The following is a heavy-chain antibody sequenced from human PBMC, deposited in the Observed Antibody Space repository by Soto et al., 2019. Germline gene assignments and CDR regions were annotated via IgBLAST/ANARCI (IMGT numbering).Heavy chain of an antibody. V-gene: IGHV1-2*02. D-gene: IGHD6-19*01. CDR2: INPNSGGT. CDR1: GYTFTGYY. CDR3: ARDLLGSGWNWFDP. J-gene: IGHJ5*02. Sequence: ASVKVSCKASGYTFTGYYMHWVRQAPGQGLEWMGWINPNSGGTNYAQKFQGRVTMTRDTSISTAYMELSRLRSDDTAVYYCARDLLGSGWNWFDPWGQETLVTVSS.